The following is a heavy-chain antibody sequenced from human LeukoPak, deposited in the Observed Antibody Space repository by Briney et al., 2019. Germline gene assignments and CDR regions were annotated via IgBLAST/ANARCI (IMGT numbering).Heavy chain of an antibody. D-gene: IGHD3-3*01. Sequence: SETLSLTCTVSGGSISSYYWSWIRQPPGKGLEWIGYIYFSGSTYYNPSLKSRVTISVDTSKNQFSLKLSSVTAADTAVYYCARENSRGEWLPDIDYWGQGTLVTVSS. CDR1: GGSISSYY. CDR2: IYFSGST. J-gene: IGHJ4*02. V-gene: IGHV4-59*12. CDR3: ARENSRGEWLPDIDY.